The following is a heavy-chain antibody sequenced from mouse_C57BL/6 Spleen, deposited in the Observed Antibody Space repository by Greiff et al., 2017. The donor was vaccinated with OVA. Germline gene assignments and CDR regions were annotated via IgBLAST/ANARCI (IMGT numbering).Heavy chain of an antibody. D-gene: IGHD2-5*01. J-gene: IGHJ4*01. CDR1: GYTFTSYW. Sequence: VQLQQPGAELVKPGASVKLSCKASGYTFTSYWMYWVKQRPGQGLEWIGMIHPNSGSTNYNEKFKSKATLTVDKSSSTAYMQLSSLTSEDSAVYYCARGGYSNGVLYAMDYWGQGTSVTVSS. CDR2: IHPNSGST. V-gene: IGHV1-64*01. CDR3: ARGGYSNGVLYAMDY.